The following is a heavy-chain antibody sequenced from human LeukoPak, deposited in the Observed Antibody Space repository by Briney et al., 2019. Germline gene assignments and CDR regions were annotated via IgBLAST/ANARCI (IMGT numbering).Heavy chain of an antibody. J-gene: IGHJ4*02. V-gene: IGHV6-1*01. Sequence: SQTLSLTCAISGDSVSSNTAAWNWIRQSPSRRLEWLGRTYYRSRWYNDYALSVKSRITISPDTSKNQFSLQRNSVAPEDTAVYYCARDHGGLDYWGQGTVVTVSS. CDR2: TYYRSRWYN. CDR3: ARDHGGLDY. CDR1: GDSVSSNTAA.